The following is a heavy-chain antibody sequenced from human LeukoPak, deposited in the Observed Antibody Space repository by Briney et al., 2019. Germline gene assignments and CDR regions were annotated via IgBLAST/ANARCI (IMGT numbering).Heavy chain of an antibody. CDR3: ASTPPYYYDSSGYYPMGYFDH. J-gene: IGHJ4*02. CDR1: GGTFSSYA. CDR2: IIPIFGTA. Sequence: GASVKVSCKASGGTFSSYAISWVRQAPGQGLEWMGGIIPIFGTANYAQKFQGRVTITADESTSTAYMELSSLRSEDTAVYYCASTPPYYYDSSGYYPMGYFDHWGQGTLVTVSS. V-gene: IGHV1-69*13. D-gene: IGHD3-22*01.